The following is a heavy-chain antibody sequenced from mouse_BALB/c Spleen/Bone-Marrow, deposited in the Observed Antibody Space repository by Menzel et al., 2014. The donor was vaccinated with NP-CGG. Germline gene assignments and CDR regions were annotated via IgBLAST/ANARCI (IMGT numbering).Heavy chain of an antibody. CDR1: GYTFTSYY. J-gene: IGHJ1*01. D-gene: IGHD2-3*01. Sequence: QVQLQQSGAELVKPGASVKLSCKASGYTFTSYYMYWVKQRPGQGLEWIGEINPSNGGTNFNEKFKSKATLTVDKSSSTAYMQHSSLTSEDSAVYYCTRSDGYYVPHWYFDVWGAGTTVTVSS. V-gene: IGHV1S81*02. CDR2: INPSNGGT. CDR3: TRSDGYYVPHWYFDV.